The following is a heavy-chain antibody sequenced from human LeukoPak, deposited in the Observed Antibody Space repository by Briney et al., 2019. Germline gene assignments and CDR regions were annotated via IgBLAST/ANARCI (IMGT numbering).Heavy chain of an antibody. D-gene: IGHD5-12*01. CDR1: GDSVSSNSAA. J-gene: IGHJ6*02. CDR3: AREIVAKPYYYYGMDV. Sequence: SQTLSLTCAISGDSVSSNSAAWNWLRQSPSRGLEWLGRTYYRSKWYNDYAVSVKSRITINPDTSKNQFSLQLNSVTAEDTAVYYCAREIVAKPYYYYGMDVWGQGTTVTVSS. V-gene: IGHV6-1*01. CDR2: TYYRSKWYN.